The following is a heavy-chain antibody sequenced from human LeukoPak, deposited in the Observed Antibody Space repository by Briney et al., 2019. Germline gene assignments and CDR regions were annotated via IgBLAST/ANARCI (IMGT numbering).Heavy chain of an antibody. CDR3: AKDSTTVTTSMGEAFDL. D-gene: IGHD4-17*01. CDR2: ISYDGSNK. V-gene: IGHV3-30*18. J-gene: IGHJ3*01. Sequence: GGSLRLSCAASGFTFSSHGMHWVRQAPGKGLEWVAVISYDGSNKYYADSVKGRFTISRDNSKNTLYLQMNSLRAEDTAVYYCAKDSTTVTTSMGEAFDLWGQGTMVTVSS. CDR1: GFTFSSHG.